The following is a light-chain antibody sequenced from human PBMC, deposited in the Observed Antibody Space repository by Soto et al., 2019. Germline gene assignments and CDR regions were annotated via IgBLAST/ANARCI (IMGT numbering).Light chain of an antibody. CDR1: QSVSSSY. CDR3: QQHDILPIT. CDR2: GAS. J-gene: IGKJ5*01. Sequence: EIVLTQSPGTLSLSPGERATLSCSASQSVSSSYLAWYQQKPGQAPRLLIYGASSRATGIPDRFSGSGSGTDFTLTISRLEPEDFAVYYCQQHDILPITFGQGTRLEIK. V-gene: IGKV3-20*01.